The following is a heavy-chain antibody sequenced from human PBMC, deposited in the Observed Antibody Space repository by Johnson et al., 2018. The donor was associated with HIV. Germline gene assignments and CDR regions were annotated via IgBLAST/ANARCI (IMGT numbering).Heavy chain of an antibody. Sequence: VQLVESGGGLVQPGRSLRLSCAASGFTFDDYAMHWVRQAPGKGLEWVSGISWNSGSVDYADSVKGRFTISRDNAKNSLYLQMNSLRAEDTAVYYCARREGTTGTFSAFDIWGQGTMVTVSS. CDR3: ARREGTTGTFSAFDI. D-gene: IGHD1-1*01. CDR1: GFTFDDYA. V-gene: IGHV3-9*01. CDR2: ISWNSGSV. J-gene: IGHJ3*02.